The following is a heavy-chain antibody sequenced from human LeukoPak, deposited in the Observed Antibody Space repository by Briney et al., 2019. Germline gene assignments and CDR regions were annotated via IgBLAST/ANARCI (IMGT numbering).Heavy chain of an antibody. CDR3: ARQLAGGWFDP. J-gene: IGHJ5*02. CDR1: GYSFTSYW. D-gene: IGHD6-19*01. Sequence: GESLKISCKGSGYSFTSYWIGWVRQMPGKGLEWMGIIYPGDSDTRYSPSFQGQVTISADKSISTAYPQWSIMKASATAMYYCARQLAGGWFDPWGQGTLVTVSS. CDR2: IYPGDSDT. V-gene: IGHV5-51*01.